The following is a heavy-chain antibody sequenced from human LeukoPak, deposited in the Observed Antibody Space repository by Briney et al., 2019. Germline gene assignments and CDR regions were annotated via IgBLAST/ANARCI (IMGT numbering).Heavy chain of an antibody. CDR2: IYPSDSDT. CDR3: ARYCSGGSCQSYYGMDV. Sequence: GESLKISCKGSGYSFTSNWIGWVRQLPGKGLEWMGVIYPSDSDTRYSPSFQGQITISVDRSITTAYLQWSSLKASDTAMYYCARYCSGGSCQSYYGMDVWGQGTTVTVSS. CDR1: GYSFTSNW. J-gene: IGHJ6*02. V-gene: IGHV5-51*01. D-gene: IGHD2-15*01.